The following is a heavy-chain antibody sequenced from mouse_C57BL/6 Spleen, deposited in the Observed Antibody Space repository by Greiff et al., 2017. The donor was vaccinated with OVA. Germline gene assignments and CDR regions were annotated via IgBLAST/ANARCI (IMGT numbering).Heavy chain of an antibody. CDR1: GYTFTSYW. D-gene: IGHD2-1*01. V-gene: IGHV1-69*01. Sequence: QIQLQQSGAELVMPGASVKLSCKASGYTFTSYWMHWVKQRPGQGLEWIGEIDPSDSYTNYNQKFKGKSTLTVDKSSSTAYMQLSSLTSEDSAVYYCARRGDYGKTYFDYWGQGTTLTVSS. J-gene: IGHJ2*01. CDR2: IDPSDSYT. CDR3: ARRGDYGKTYFDY.